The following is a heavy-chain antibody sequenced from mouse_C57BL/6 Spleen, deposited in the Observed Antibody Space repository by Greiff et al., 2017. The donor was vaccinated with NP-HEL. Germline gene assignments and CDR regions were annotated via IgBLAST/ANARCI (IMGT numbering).Heavy chain of an antibody. J-gene: IGHJ2*01. CDR2: IYPRSGNT. CDR1: GYTFTSYG. D-gene: IGHD2-1*01. CDR3: AFYYGNSY. Sequence: QVQLKQSGTELARPGASVKLSCKASGYTFTSYGITWVKQRTGQGLEWIGEIYPRSGNTYYSEKFKGKATLTADKSSSTAYMELRSLTSEDSAVYFCAFYYGNSYWGQGTTLTVSS. V-gene: IGHV1-81*01.